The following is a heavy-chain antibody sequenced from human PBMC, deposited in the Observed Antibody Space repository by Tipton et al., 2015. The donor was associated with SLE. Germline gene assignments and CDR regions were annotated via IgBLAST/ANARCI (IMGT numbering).Heavy chain of an antibody. CDR1: GFTFSSYA. J-gene: IGHJ1*01. Sequence: SLRLSCAASGFTFSSYAMSWVRQAPGKGLEWVSAISGSGGSTYYADSVKGRFTISRDNSKNTLYLQMNSLRAEDTAVYYCAKDPIVVGGNFQHWGQGTLVTVSS. CDR2: ISGSGGST. D-gene: IGHD2-2*01. V-gene: IGHV3-23*01. CDR3: AKDPIVVGGNFQH.